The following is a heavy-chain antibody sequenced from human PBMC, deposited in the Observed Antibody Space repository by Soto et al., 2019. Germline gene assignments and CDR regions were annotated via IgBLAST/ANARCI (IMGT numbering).Heavy chain of an antibody. CDR3: NRGSEYDFWSGYL. CDR2: IIPLFDSA. Sequence: QVYLVQSGTEVKRPGSSVKVSCKASGDTFSNYAISWVRQAPGQGIEWMGGIIPLFDSASYAQRSHGRVTITADKVTTTAYMELRTLTSEDTAVYYCNRGSEYDFWSGYLWGQGTLVSVSS. J-gene: IGHJ4*02. CDR1: GDTFSNYA. D-gene: IGHD3-3*01. V-gene: IGHV1-69*06.